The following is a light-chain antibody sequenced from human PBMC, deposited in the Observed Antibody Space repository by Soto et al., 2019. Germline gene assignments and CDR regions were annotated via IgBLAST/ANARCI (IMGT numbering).Light chain of an antibody. CDR1: QSIHIH. J-gene: IGKJ4*01. Sequence: DIQMTQSPSSLSASVGDRVTITCRASQSIHIHLNWYQQKPWTAPKLLIYATSHLQSGVPSRFSGSGSGTDFTLTISNLQPEDFGTYYCQQSDRVPLTFGGGTKVE. CDR2: ATS. V-gene: IGKV1-39*01. CDR3: QQSDRVPLT.